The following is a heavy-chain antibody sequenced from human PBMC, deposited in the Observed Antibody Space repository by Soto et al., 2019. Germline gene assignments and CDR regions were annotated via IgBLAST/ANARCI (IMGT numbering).Heavy chain of an antibody. D-gene: IGHD3-10*01. V-gene: IGHV1-69*13. CDR3: ARDPPYYGSGGHNWFDP. CDR1: GGTFSSYA. CDR2: IIPIFGTA. J-gene: IGHJ5*02. Sequence: SVKVSCKASGGTFSSYATSWVRQAPGQGLEWMGGIIPIFGTANYAQKFQGRVTITADESTSTAYMELSSLRSEDTAVYYCARDPPYYGSGGHNWFDPWGQGTLVTVSS.